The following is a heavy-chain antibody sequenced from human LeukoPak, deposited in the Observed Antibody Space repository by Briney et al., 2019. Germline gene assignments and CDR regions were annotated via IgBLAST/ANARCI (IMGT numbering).Heavy chain of an antibody. J-gene: IGHJ4*02. V-gene: IGHV1-2*04. CDR2: INPNSGGT. CDR3: ARGIAAAGTVFDY. CDR1: GYTFTGYY. Sequence: ASVKVSCKASGYTFTGYYMHWVRQAPGQGLEWMGWINPNSGGTNYAQKFQGWITMTRDTSISTAYMELSRLRSDDTAVYYCARGIAAAGTVFDYWGQGTLVTVSS. D-gene: IGHD6-13*01.